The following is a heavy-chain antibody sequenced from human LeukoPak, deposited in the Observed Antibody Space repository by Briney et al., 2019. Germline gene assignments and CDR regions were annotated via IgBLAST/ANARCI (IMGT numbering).Heavy chain of an antibody. CDR3: ARTSGANPGGY. J-gene: IGHJ4*02. D-gene: IGHD2-8*02. CDR1: GYTFTGYY. V-gene: IGHV1-2*02. Sequence: ASVKVSCTASGYTFTGYYMHWVRPAPGQGLAWMGWINPNSGGTNYAQKFQGRVTMTRDTSISTAYMELSRLRSDDTAVYYCARTSGANPGGYWGQGTLVTVSS. CDR2: INPNSGGT.